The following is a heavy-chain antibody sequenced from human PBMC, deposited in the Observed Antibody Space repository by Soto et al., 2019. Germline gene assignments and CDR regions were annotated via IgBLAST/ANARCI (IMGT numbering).Heavy chain of an antibody. D-gene: IGHD3-10*01. V-gene: IGHV3-74*01. Sequence: PVGSLRLSCAASGFTFSSYCIHWVRQAPGKGLVWVSGISSDGSSTDYADSVRGRFTISRDNAKNTLYLQLNSLRAEDTAVYHCARGSGWPYWGRGTLVTVSP. CDR3: ARGSGWPY. CDR1: GFTFSSYC. CDR2: ISSDGSST. J-gene: IGHJ4*02.